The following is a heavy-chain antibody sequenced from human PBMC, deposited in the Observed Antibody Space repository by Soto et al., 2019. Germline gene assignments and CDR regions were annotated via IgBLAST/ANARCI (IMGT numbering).Heavy chain of an antibody. CDR2: INPKSGGT. CDR1: GYSLTDYH. V-gene: IGHV1-2*04. J-gene: IGHJ6*02. CDR3: ARGDSTDCSNGVCSFFYNHDMDV. D-gene: IGHD2-8*01. Sequence: ASVKVSCKASGYSLTDYHIHWVRQAPGQGPEWLGRINPKSGGTSTAQKFQGWVTMTTDTSISTASMELTRLTSDDTAIYYCARGDSTDCSNGVCSFFYNHDMDVWGQGTTVTVSS.